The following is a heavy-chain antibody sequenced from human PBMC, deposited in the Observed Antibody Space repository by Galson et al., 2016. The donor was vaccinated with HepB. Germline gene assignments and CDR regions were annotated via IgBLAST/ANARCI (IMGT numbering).Heavy chain of an antibody. Sequence: SVKVSCKASGYTFTDSSLHWVRQAPGRGLEWVGWINPSNGATKTARKFEDRVSMYRDTTISTAYMEVIRLRLDDTAVYFCARELGYETGGYYGYDFGIDDWGQGTPVTVS. CDR1: GYTFTDSS. CDR2: INPSNGAT. J-gene: IGHJ4*02. D-gene: IGHD3-22*01. V-gene: IGHV1-2*02. CDR3: ARELGYETGGYYGYDFGIDD.